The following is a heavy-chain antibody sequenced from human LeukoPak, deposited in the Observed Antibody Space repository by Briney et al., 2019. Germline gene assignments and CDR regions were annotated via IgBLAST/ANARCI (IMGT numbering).Heavy chain of an antibody. D-gene: IGHD6-6*01. Sequence: SETLSLTCTVSGGSFSGYYWSWIRQPPGKGLEWIGEINHSGSTNYNPSLKSRVTISVDTSKNQFSLKLSSVTAADTAVYYCARRHSSSSGVGDYWGQGTLVTVSS. CDR1: GGSFSGYY. V-gene: IGHV4-34*01. J-gene: IGHJ4*02. CDR3: ARRHSSSSGVGDY. CDR2: INHSGST.